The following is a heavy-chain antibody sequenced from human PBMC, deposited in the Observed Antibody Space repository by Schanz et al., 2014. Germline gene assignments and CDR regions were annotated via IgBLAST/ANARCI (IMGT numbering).Heavy chain of an antibody. J-gene: IGHJ3*02. CDR3: AKGRFGELSAFDI. Sequence: EVQLVESGGGLVQPGGSLRLSCAASGFTFGDYAMTWVRQAPGKGLEWVSAINTGVNTYYADSVRGRFTMSRDNSKNTLYLQMNSLRAEDTAVYYCAKGRFGELSAFDIWGQGTRVTVSS. V-gene: IGHV3-23*04. CDR2: INTGVNT. CDR1: GFTFGDYA. D-gene: IGHD3-10*01.